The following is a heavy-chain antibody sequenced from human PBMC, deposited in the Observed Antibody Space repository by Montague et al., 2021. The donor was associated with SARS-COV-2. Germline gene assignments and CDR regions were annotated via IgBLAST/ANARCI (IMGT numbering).Heavy chain of an antibody. CDR1: GFTFSSYA. CDR3: AKGLSSGSYYSSYFDY. D-gene: IGHD3-10*01. Sequence: SMRLSWAVSGFTFSSYAMSWVRQAPGKGLEWVSVISGSGGSTYYADSVKGRFTISRDNSKNTLYLQMNSLRAEDTAVYYCAKGLSSGSYYSSYFDYWGQGTLVTVSS. V-gene: IGHV3-23*01. J-gene: IGHJ4*02. CDR2: ISGSGGST.